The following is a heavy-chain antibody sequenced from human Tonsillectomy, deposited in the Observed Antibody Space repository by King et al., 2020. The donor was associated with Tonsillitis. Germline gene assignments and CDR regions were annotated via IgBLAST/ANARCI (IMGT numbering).Heavy chain of an antibody. CDR2: INSDGSIT. D-gene: IGHD1-26*01. CDR1: GFIFSNYW. J-gene: IGHJ4*02. CDR3: QGETTTGY. V-gene: IGHV3-74*01. Sequence: VQLVQSGGGLVQPGGSLRLSCAASGFIFSNYWMHWVRQAPGKGLVWVSRINSDGSITRYADSVKGRFTIPRDNAKNTLYLQMNSLRAEDTAVYYCQGETTTGYWGQGTLVTVSS.